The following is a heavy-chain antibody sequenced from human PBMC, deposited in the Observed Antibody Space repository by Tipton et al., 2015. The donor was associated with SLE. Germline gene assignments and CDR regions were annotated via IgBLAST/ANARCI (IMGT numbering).Heavy chain of an antibody. Sequence: TLSLTCAVYGGSFSGYYWSWIRQPPGKGLEWIGEINHSGSTNYNPSLKSRVTISVDTSNNQFSLKLSSVTAADTAVYYCARAEGSWDAFDIWGQGTMVTVSS. CDR1: GGSFSGYY. D-gene: IGHD2-15*01. CDR2: INHSGST. V-gene: IGHV4-34*01. J-gene: IGHJ3*02. CDR3: ARAEGSWDAFDI.